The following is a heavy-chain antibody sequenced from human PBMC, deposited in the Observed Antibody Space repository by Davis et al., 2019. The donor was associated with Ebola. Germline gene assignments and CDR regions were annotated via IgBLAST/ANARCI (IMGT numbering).Heavy chain of an antibody. CDR3: ARDRWDNWFDP. Sequence: GGSLRLSCVASGFTVSSNYMSWVRQAPGKGLEWVSVIYSGGSTYYADSVKGRFTISRDNSKNTLYLQMNSLRAEDTAVYYCARDRWDNWFDPWGQGTLVTVSS. CDR2: IYSGGST. J-gene: IGHJ5*02. D-gene: IGHD1-26*01. CDR1: GFTVSSNY. V-gene: IGHV3-66*01.